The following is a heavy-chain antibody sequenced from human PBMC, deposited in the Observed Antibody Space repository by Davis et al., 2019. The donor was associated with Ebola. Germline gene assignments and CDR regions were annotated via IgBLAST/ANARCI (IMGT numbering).Heavy chain of an antibody. CDR3: ATDVVGATPFDY. CDR1: GYTLTEFS. V-gene: IGHV1-24*01. J-gene: IGHJ4*02. Sequence: ASVKVSCKVSGYTLTEFSMHWVRQAPGKGLEWMGGFDPEDGETIYAQKFQGRVTMTEDTSTDTAYMELSSLRSEDTAVYYCATDVVGATPFDYWGQGTLVTVSS. D-gene: IGHD1-26*01. CDR2: FDPEDGET.